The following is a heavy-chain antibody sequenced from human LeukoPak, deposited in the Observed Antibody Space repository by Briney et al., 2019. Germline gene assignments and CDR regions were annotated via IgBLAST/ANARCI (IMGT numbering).Heavy chain of an antibody. CDR3: ARSRSENYYYGMDV. CDR2: IYHSGST. CDR1: GCSISSSNW. D-gene: IGHD5-24*01. J-gene: IGHJ6*04. V-gene: IGHV4-4*02. Sequence: SGTLSLTCAVSGCSISSSNWWSWVRQPPGKGLEWIGEIYHSGSTNYNPSLKSRVTISVDKSKNQFSLKLSSVTAADTAVYYCARSRSENYYYGMDVWGKGTTVTVSS.